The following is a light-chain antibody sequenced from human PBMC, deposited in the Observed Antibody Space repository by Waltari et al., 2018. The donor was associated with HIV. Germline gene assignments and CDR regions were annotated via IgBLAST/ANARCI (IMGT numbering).Light chain of an antibody. Sequence: QSVLTQPPSVSAAPGQKVSISCSVSSSSIWNNDLYWYQQRPGTAPKLLISENIKRPSGIPDRFSGSTSGTSATLGITGLQTGDEADYYCGTWDRSLSAGVFGGGTKLTVL. V-gene: IGLV1-51*02. CDR1: SSSIWNND. CDR2: ENI. CDR3: GTWDRSLSAGV. J-gene: IGLJ2*01.